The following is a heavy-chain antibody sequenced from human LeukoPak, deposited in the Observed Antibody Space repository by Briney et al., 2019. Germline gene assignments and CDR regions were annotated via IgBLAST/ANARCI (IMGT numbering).Heavy chain of an antibody. V-gene: IGHV1-69*06. CDR3: ARVHRDGYNIRFDY. Sequence: PWASVKVSCKASGGTFSSYAISWVRQTPGQGLEWMGGIIPIFGTANYAQKFQGRVTITADKSTSTAYMELSSLRSEDTAVYYCARVHRDGYNIRFDYWGQGTLVTVSS. J-gene: IGHJ4*02. CDR2: IIPIFGTA. D-gene: IGHD5-24*01. CDR1: GGTFSSYA.